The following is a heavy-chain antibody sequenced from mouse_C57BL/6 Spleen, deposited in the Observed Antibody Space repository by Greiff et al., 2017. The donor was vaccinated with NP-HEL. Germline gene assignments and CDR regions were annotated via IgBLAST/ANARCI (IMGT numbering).Heavy chain of an antibody. Sequence: QVQLQQSGPELVKPGASVKISCKASGYAFSSSWMNWVKQRPGKGLEWIGRIYPGDGDTNYNGKFKGKATLTADKSSSTAYMQLSSLTSEDSAVYFCAEGYGSREVYFDVWGTGTTVTVSS. J-gene: IGHJ1*03. V-gene: IGHV1-82*01. D-gene: IGHD1-1*01. CDR2: IYPGDGDT. CDR1: GYAFSSSW. CDR3: AEGYGSREVYFDV.